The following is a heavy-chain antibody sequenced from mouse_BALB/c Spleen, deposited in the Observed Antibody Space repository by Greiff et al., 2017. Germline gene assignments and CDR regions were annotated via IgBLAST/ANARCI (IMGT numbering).Heavy chain of an antibody. J-gene: IGHJ1*01. CDR2: INPYNDGT. CDR3: ASNYYGSSYWYFDG. Sequence: EVQLQQSGPELVKPGASVKMSCKASGYTFTSYVMHWVKQKPGQGLEWIGYINPYNDGTKYNEKFKGKATLTSDKSSSTAYMELSSLTSEDSAVYYCASNYYGSSYWYFDGWGAGTTVTVSS. D-gene: IGHD1-1*01. CDR1: GYTFTSYV. V-gene: IGHV1-14*01.